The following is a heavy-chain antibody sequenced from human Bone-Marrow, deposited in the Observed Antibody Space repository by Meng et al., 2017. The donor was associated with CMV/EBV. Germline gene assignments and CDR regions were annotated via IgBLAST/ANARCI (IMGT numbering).Heavy chain of an antibody. D-gene: IGHD3-22*01. Sequence: ASVKVSCKASGYTFTSYYMHWVRQAPGQGLEWMGIINPSGGSTSYAQKFQGRVTMTRDTSTSTAYMEPSSLRSEDTAVYYCARSLKGYYDSNRDAFDIWGQGQWSPSPQ. V-gene: IGHV1-46*01. CDR1: GYTFTSYY. CDR3: ARSLKGYYDSNRDAFDI. CDR2: INPSGGST. J-gene: IGHJ3*02.